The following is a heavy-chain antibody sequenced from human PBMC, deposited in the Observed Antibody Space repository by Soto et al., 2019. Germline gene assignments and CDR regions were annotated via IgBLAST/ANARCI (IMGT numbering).Heavy chain of an antibody. D-gene: IGHD5-18*01. Sequence: TLSLTCTVSGGSISSSSYYWGWIRQPPGKGLEWIGSIYYSGSTYYNPSLKSRVTISVDTSKNQFSLKLSSVTAADTAVYYCAGGTRGYSYGFDYWGQGTLVTVSS. CDR1: GGSISSSSYY. CDR2: IYYSGST. CDR3: AGGTRGYSYGFDY. V-gene: IGHV4-39*01. J-gene: IGHJ4*02.